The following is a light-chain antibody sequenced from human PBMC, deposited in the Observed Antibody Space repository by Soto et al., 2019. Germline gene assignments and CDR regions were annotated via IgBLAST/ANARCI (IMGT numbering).Light chain of an antibody. J-gene: IGLJ2*01. Sequence: QLVLTQPPSASGTPGQRVTISCSRSSSNIGSNYVYWYQQLPGTVPQLLIYRNSERPSGVPDRFSGSKSGTSASLAISGLRSEDEADYYCAAWDDSLSGVVFGGGTKLTVL. CDR3: AAWDDSLSGVV. V-gene: IGLV1-47*01. CDR1: SSNIGSNY. CDR2: RNS.